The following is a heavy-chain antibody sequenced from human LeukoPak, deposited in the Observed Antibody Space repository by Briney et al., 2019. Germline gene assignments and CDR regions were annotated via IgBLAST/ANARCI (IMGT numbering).Heavy chain of an antibody. CDR1: GYTFTGYY. V-gene: IGHV1-2*02. CDR2: INPNSGGT. Sequence: GASVKVSCKASGYTFTGYYMHWVRQAPGQGLEWMGWINPNSGGTNYAQKFQGRVTMTRDTPISTAYMELSRLRSDDTAVYYCASGYSSSWGGIGYWGQGTLVTVSS. D-gene: IGHD6-13*01. CDR3: ASGYSSSWGGIGY. J-gene: IGHJ4*02.